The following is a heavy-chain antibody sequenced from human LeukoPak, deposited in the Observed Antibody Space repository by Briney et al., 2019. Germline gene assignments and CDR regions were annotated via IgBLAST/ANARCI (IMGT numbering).Heavy chain of an antibody. Sequence: PSETLSLTCTVSGGSISSYYWSWIRQPPGKGLEWIGYIYYSGSTNYNPSLKSRVTMSVDTSKNQFSLKLSSVTAADTAVYYCARLGYCSSTSCYAPGNWFDPWGQGTLVTVSS. V-gene: IGHV4-59*08. J-gene: IGHJ5*02. D-gene: IGHD2-2*01. CDR1: GGSISSYY. CDR2: IYYSGST. CDR3: ARLGYCSSTSCYAPGNWFDP.